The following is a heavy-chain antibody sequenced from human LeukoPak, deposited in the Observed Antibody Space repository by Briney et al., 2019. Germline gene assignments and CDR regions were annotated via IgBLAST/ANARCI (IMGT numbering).Heavy chain of an antibody. CDR1: GFTFSSYA. J-gene: IGHJ6*02. CDR3: AREWDIVAANGMDV. V-gene: IGHV3-30-3*01. CDR2: ISYDGSNK. D-gene: IGHD2-15*01. Sequence: PGGSLRLSCAASGFTFSSYAMHWVRQAPGKGLEWVAVISYDGSNKYYADSMKGRFTISRDNSKNTLYLQMNSLRAEDTAVYYCAREWDIVAANGMDVWGQGTTVTVSS.